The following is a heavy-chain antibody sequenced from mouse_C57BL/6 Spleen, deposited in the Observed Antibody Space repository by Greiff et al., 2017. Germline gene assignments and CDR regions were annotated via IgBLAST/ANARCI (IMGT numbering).Heavy chain of an antibody. D-gene: IGHD2-4*01. CDR3: ARVGGGDYDQDY. J-gene: IGHJ2*01. Sequence: QVQLKQPGAELVKPGASVKLSCKASGYTFTSYWMHWVKQRPGQGLEWIGMIHPNSGSTNYNEKFKSKATLTVDKSSSTAYMQLSSLTSEDSAVYYCARVGGGDYDQDYWGQGTTLTVSS. CDR1: GYTFTSYW. V-gene: IGHV1-64*01. CDR2: IHPNSGST.